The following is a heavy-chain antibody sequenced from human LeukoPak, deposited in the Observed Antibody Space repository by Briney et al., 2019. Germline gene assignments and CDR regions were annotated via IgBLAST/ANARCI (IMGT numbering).Heavy chain of an antibody. D-gene: IGHD2-2*01. Sequence: PGGSLRLSCAASGFTFSDYYMNWVRQASGKGLEWVSFISSRSTIYYADSVKGRFTISRDNAKNSLYLQMKSLRAEDTAVYYCARALISGYCSSTSCYGFDYWGQGTLVTVSS. V-gene: IGHV3-69-1*02. CDR3: ARALISGYCSSTSCYGFDY. J-gene: IGHJ4*02. CDR2: ISSRSTI. CDR1: GFTFSDYY.